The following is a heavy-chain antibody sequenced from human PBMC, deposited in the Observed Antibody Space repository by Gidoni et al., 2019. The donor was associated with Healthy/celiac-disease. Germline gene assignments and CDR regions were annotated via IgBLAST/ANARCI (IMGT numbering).Heavy chain of an antibody. D-gene: IGHD1-26*01. J-gene: IGHJ4*02. CDR2: IIPIFGTA. Sequence: QVQLVQSGAEVKTPGSSVQVSCKASVGPFSSYAISWLRQAPGQGLEWMGGIIPIFGTANYAQKFQGRVTITADESTSTAYMELSSLRSEDTAVYYCARVGGAPNSGATIFLRSGSFDYWGQGTLVTVSS. CDR3: ARVGGAPNSGATIFLRSGSFDY. CDR1: VGPFSSYA. V-gene: IGHV1-69*01.